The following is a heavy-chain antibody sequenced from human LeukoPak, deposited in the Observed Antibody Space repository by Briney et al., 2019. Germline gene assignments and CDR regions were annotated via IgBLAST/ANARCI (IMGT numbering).Heavy chain of an antibody. D-gene: IGHD1-26*01. CDR2: IIPIFGTA. V-gene: IGHV1-69*13. J-gene: IGHJ1*01. Sequence: ASVKVSCMASRGTFSSYALSWVRQAPGQGLEWMGGIIPIFGTANYAQKFQGRVTITPDASTSTAYMELSSLRSEDTAVYYCARSHSGSDSEYFQHWGQGTLVSVSS. CDR1: RGTFSSYA. CDR3: ARSHSGSDSEYFQH.